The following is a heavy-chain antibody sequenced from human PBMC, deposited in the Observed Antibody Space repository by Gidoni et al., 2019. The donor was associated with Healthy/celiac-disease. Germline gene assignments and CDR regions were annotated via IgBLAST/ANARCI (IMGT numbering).Heavy chain of an antibody. J-gene: IGHJ4*02. D-gene: IGHD3-10*01. Sequence: QLQLQESGPGLVKPSETLSLTCPVSGGSISSSSYYWGWIRQPPGKGLEWIGSIYYSGSTYYNPSLKSRVTISVDTSKNQFSLKLSSVTAADTAVYYCARRLYGSGWGFDYWGQGTLVTVSS. CDR2: IYYSGST. CDR3: ARRLYGSGWGFDY. CDR1: GGSISSSSYY. V-gene: IGHV4-39*01.